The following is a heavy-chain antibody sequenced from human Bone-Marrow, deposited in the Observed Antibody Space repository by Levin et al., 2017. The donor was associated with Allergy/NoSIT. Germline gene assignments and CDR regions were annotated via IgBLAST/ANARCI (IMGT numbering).Heavy chain of an antibody. D-gene: IGHD3-22*01. J-gene: IGHJ3*02. Sequence: GGSLRLSCTASGFTFGDYAMSWVRQAPGKGLEWVGFIRSKAYGGTTEYAASVKGRFTISRDDSKSIAYLQMNSLKTEDTAVYYCTRDRYYDSSGYIGANDAFDIWGQGTMVTVSS. CDR2: IRSKAYGGTT. V-gene: IGHV3-49*04. CDR1: GFTFGDYA. CDR3: TRDRYYDSSGYIGANDAFDI.